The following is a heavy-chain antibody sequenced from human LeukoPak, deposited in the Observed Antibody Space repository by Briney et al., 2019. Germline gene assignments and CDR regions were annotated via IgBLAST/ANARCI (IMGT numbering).Heavy chain of an antibody. D-gene: IGHD4-23*01. V-gene: IGHV3-53*01. CDR2: IYSGGKT. Sequence: GGSLRLSCAASGFTVSSNFLSWVRQAPGKGLEWVSVIYSGGKTYYADSVKGQFTISRDNSKNTLYLQMNSLRAEDTAVYYCARGADRWNYFDYWGQGTLVTVSS. CDR3: ARGADRWNYFDY. J-gene: IGHJ4*02. CDR1: GFTVSSNF.